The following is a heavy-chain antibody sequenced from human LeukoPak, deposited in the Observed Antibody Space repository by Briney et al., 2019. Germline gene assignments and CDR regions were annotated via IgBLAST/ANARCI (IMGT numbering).Heavy chain of an antibody. J-gene: IGHJ6*03. V-gene: IGHV4-38-2*02. CDR1: GYSINNGYY. D-gene: IGHD3-3*01. CDR3: ARVSVIGQYYDFWSGYYSPTASYYYMDV. Sequence: PSETLSLTCTVSGYSINNGYYWGWIRQPPGKGLEWIGSIYHSGSTYYKASLKSRVTISVDTSKNQFSLKLSSVTAADTAVYYCARVSVIGQYYDFWSGYYSPTASYYYMDVWGKGTTVTVSS. CDR2: IYHSGST.